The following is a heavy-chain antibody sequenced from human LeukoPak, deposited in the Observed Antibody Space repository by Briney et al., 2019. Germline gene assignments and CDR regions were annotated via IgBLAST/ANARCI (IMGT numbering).Heavy chain of an antibody. D-gene: IGHD5-24*01. CDR3: AKDSGDGYNTYYFDY. CDR1: GFTFSSYG. J-gene: IGHJ4*02. Sequence: GGSLRLSCAASGFTFSSYGMHWVRQAPGKGLEWVAVIWYDGSNKYYADSAKGRFTISRDNSKDTLYLQMNSLRAEDTAVYYCAKDSGDGYNTYYFDYWGQGTLVTVSS. V-gene: IGHV3-33*06. CDR2: IWYDGSNK.